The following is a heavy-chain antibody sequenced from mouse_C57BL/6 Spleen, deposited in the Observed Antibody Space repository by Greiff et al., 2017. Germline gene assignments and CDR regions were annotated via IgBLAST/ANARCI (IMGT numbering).Heavy chain of an antibody. V-gene: IGHV1-7*01. CDR1: GYTFTSYW. D-gene: IGHD4-1*01. J-gene: IGHJ2*01. CDR2: INPSSGYT. CDR3: ATQNWDVGYFDY. Sequence: QVQLQQSGAELAKPGASVKLSCKASGYTFTSYWMHWVKQRPGQGLEWIGYINPSSGYTKYNQKFKGKATLTEDKSSSTAYMQLSILTYEASAVYYCATQNWDVGYFDYWGQGTTLTVSS.